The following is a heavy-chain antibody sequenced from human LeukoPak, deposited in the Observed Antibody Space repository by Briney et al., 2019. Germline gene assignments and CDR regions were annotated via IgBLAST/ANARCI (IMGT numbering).Heavy chain of an antibody. CDR1: GYSISSGYY. Sequence: SETLSLTCTVSGYSISSGYYWGWIRQPPGKGLEWIGSIYHSGSTYYNPSLKSRVTISVDTSKNQFSLKLSSVTAADTAVYYCARVARHDYDFWSGYYTDFDYWGQGTLVTVSS. J-gene: IGHJ4*02. D-gene: IGHD3-3*01. CDR3: ARVARHDYDFWSGYYTDFDY. CDR2: IYHSGST. V-gene: IGHV4-38-2*02.